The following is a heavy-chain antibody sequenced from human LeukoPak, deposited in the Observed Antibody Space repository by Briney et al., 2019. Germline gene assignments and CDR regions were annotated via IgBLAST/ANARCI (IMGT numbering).Heavy chain of an antibody. V-gene: IGHV1-69*05. CDR1: GGTFSSYA. J-gene: IGHJ3*02. D-gene: IGHD1-7*01. Sequence: SVKVSCKASGGTFSSYAISWVRQAPGQGLEWMGGIIPIFGTANYAQKLQGRVTMTTDTSTSTAYMELRSLRSDDTAVYYCAWLELNAFDIWGQGTMVTVSS. CDR3: AWLELNAFDI. CDR2: IIPIFGTA.